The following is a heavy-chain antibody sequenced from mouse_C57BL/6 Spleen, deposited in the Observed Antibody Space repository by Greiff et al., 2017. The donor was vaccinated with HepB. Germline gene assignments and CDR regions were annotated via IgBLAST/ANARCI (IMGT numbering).Heavy chain of an antibody. D-gene: IGHD1-1*02. Sequence: QVQLQQSGAELVKPGASVKLSCKASGYTFTSYWMQWVKQRPGQGLEWIGEIDPSDSYTNYNQKFKGKATLTVDTSSSTAYMQLSSLTSEDSAVYYCARQRCGNAMDYWGQGTSVTVSS. V-gene: IGHV1-50*01. J-gene: IGHJ4*01. CDR1: GYTFTSYW. CDR3: ARQRCGNAMDY. CDR2: IDPSDSYT.